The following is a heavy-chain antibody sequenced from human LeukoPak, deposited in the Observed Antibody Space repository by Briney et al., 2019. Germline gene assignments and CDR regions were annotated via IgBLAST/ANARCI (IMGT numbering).Heavy chain of an antibody. J-gene: IGHJ4*02. Sequence: NSSETLSLTCTVSGGSISSSSYYWGWIRQPPGKGLEWIGSIYYSGSTYYNPSLKSRVTISVDTSKNQFSLRLSSVTAADTAVYFCARYVVTRGYSFDYWGQGTLVTVSS. V-gene: IGHV4-39*01. CDR3: ARYVVTRGYSFDY. CDR2: IYYSGST. D-gene: IGHD4-23*01. CDR1: GGSISSSSYY.